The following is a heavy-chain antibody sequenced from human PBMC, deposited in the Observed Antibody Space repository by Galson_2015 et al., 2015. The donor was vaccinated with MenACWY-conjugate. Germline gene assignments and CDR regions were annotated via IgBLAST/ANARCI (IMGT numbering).Heavy chain of an antibody. CDR1: EVTLNVYT. Sequence: SVKVSCKASEVTLNVYTISWVRLAPGEGLEWVGRIIPILGMTNYGQRFQGRVTMTADKSTSTAYMELSSLRSEDTAVYYCARDMGSVGDVWGQGTTVIVS. CDR3: ARDMGSVGDV. V-gene: IGHV1-69*04. J-gene: IGHJ6*02. D-gene: IGHD1-26*01. CDR2: IIPILGMT.